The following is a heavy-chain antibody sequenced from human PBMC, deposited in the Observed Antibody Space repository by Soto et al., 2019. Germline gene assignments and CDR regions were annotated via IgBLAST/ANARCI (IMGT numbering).Heavy chain of an antibody. CDR2: IKRDGSEK. J-gene: IGHJ6*02. V-gene: IGHV3-7*01. Sequence: GGSLRLSCAASGFTFSSYWMSWVRQAPGKGLEWVANIKRDGSEKYYVDSVKGRFTISRDNAKNSLYLRMNSLRAEDTAVYYCARDGNIVVVPAAPNYYYYYGMDVWGQGTTVTVSS. CDR1: GFTFSSYW. D-gene: IGHD2-2*01. CDR3: ARDGNIVVVPAAPNYYYYYGMDV.